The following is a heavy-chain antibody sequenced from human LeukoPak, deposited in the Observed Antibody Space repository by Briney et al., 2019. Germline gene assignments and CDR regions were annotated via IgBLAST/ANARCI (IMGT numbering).Heavy chain of an antibody. Sequence: GGPLRLSCAASGFTFSNYAMTWVRQAPGKGLEWVSAISDSGGRTHYADSVKGRCTISRDNSKNTLYLQMNSLRAEDTAVYYCAKGSTSTVTPTDYWGQGTLVTVSS. CDR2: ISDSGGRT. V-gene: IGHV3-23*01. D-gene: IGHD4-17*01. J-gene: IGHJ4*02. CDR3: AKGSTSTVTPTDY. CDR1: GFTFSNYA.